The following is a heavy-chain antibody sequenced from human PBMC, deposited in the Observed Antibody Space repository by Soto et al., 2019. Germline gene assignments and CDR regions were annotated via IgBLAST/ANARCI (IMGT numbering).Heavy chain of an antibody. V-gene: IGHV1-69*13. J-gene: IGHJ4*02. CDR1: GGTFSSYA. CDR2: IIPIFGTA. D-gene: IGHD3-22*01. CDR3: AREGDGLSYDSSGYCDY. Sequence: SVKVSCKASGGTFSSYAISWVRQAPGQGLEWMGGIIPIFGTANYAQKFQGRVTITADESTSTAYMELSSLRSEDTAVYYCAREGDGLSYDSSGYCDYWGQGTLVTVSS.